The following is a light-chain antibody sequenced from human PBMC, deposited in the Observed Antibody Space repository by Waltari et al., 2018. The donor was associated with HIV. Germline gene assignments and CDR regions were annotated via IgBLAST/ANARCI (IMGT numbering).Light chain of an antibody. V-gene: IGKV2-28*01. J-gene: IGKJ1*01. CDR3: MQALQIRT. Sequence: SQSLLHSNGYNYLDWYLQKPGQSPQLLIYLGSNRASGVPDRFSGSGSGTDFTLKISRVEAEDVGVYYCMQALQIRTFGQGTKVEIK. CDR2: LGS. CDR1: QSLLHSNGYNY.